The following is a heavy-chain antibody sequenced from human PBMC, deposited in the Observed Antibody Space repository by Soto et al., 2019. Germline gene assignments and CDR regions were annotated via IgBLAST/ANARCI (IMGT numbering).Heavy chain of an antibody. V-gene: IGHV3-30*03. Sequence: GGSLRLSCAASGFPFSNYGMHWVRQAPGKGLEWVAVISYDGSNKYYADSVKGRFTISRDNSKNTLYLQMNSLRAEDTAVYYCARDKGNYYDSAYYGMDVWGQGTTVTVSS. CDR1: GFPFSNYG. CDR3: ARDKGNYYDSAYYGMDV. D-gene: IGHD3-22*01. J-gene: IGHJ6*02. CDR2: ISYDGSNK.